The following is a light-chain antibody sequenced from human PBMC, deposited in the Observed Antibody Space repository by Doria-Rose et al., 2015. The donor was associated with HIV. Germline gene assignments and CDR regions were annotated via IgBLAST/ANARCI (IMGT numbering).Light chain of an antibody. CDR1: QGISNS. J-gene: IGKJ1*01. Sequence: DIQLTQSPSSLSASVGDRVTITCRASQGISNSLAWYQQKPGKVPKLLICAASTLRSGVPSRFSGSGSGTDFTLAISSLQPEDVATYYCQKYDSAPWTFVQGIKVE. CDR3: QKYDSAPWT. CDR2: AAS. V-gene: IGKV1-27*01.